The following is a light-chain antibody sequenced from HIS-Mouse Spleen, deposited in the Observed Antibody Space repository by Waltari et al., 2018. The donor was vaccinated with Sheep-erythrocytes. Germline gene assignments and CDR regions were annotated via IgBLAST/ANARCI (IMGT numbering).Light chain of an antibody. CDR3: CSYAGSYNHV. CDR2: DVS. Sequence: QSALTQPRSVSGSPGQSVTLSCTGTSSYVGGYNSVSCYQQHPGKAPKLMIYDVSKRPSGVPDRFSGSKSGNTASLTISGLQAEDEADYYCCSYAGSYNHVFATGTKVTVL. V-gene: IGLV2-11*01. J-gene: IGLJ1*01. CDR1: SSYVGGYNS.